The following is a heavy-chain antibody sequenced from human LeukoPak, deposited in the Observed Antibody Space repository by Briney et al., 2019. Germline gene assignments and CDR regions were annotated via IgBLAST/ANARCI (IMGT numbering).Heavy chain of an antibody. CDR2: ISCDGSNK. D-gene: IGHD4-17*01. CDR1: GFTFSSYG. V-gene: IGHV3-30*18. CDR3: AKETDYGDCVDY. Sequence: GGSLRLSCAASGFTFSSYGMHWVRQAPGKGLEGVAVISCDGSNKYYADSVKGRFTISRDNSKNTLYLQMNSLRAEDTAVYYCAKETDYGDCVDYWGQGTLVTVSS. J-gene: IGHJ4*02.